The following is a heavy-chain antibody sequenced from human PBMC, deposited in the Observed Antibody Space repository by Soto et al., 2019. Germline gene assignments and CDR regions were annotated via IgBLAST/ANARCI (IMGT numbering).Heavy chain of an antibody. D-gene: IGHD3-3*01. V-gene: IGHV1-46*01. Sequence: ASVKVSCKASGYTFTSYYMHWVRQAPGQGLEWMGIINPSGGSTSYAQKFQGRVTMTRDTSTSTVYMELNSLRSEDTAVYYCASDYDFWSGYWEDYYYYYGMDVWGQGTTVTVSS. CDR2: INPSGGST. CDR3: ASDYDFWSGYWEDYYYYYGMDV. CDR1: GYTFTSYY. J-gene: IGHJ6*02.